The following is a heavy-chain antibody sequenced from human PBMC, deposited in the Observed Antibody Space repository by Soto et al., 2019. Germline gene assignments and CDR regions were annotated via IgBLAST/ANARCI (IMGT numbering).Heavy chain of an antibody. V-gene: IGHV1-2*04. CDR2: INPNSGGT. CDR3: ERGVGGAGTGDAFDI. CDR1: GYTFTGYY. J-gene: IGHJ3*02. D-gene: IGHD6-19*01. Sequence: QVQLVQSGAEVKKPGASVKVSCKAPGYTFTGYYMHWVRQAPGQGLDWLGWINPNSGGTIHAQKFQCWVTRTRDTSISAAYMELSRLRCDDTAVYCCERGVGGAGTGDAFDIWGQGTMVTVSS.